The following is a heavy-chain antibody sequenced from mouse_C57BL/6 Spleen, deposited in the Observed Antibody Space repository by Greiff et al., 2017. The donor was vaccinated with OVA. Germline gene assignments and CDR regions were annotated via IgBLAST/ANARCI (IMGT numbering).Heavy chain of an antibody. CDR3: ARPDYSNDAWFAY. J-gene: IGHJ3*01. CDR2: IDPSDSYT. CDR1: GYTFTSYW. V-gene: IGHV1-69*01. Sequence: VQLQQPGAELVMPGASVKLSCKASGYTFTSYWMHWVKQRPGQGLEWIGEIDPSDSYTNYNQKFKGKSTLTVDKSSSTAYMQLSSLTSEDSAVYYCARPDYSNDAWFAYWGQGTLVTVSA. D-gene: IGHD2-5*01.